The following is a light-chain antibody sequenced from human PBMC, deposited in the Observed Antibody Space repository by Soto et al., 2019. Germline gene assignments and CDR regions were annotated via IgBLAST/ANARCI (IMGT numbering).Light chain of an antibody. Sequence: QSVLTQPPSVSGARGQRIIISCTGSSSNIGAGFDVHWYQHLPGTAPKLLVYDNDNRPSGLPARFSDSRSGTSASLAITSLQADDEADYYCQSYDNSLSGVVFGGGTKLTVL. CDR3: QSYDNSLSGVV. CDR1: SSNIGAGFD. J-gene: IGLJ2*01. V-gene: IGLV1-40*01. CDR2: DND.